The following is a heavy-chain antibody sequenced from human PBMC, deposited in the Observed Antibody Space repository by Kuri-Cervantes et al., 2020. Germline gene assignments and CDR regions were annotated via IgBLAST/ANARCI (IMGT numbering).Heavy chain of an antibody. CDR2: ITWNSGTI. Sequence: GGSLRLSCAASGSTFDDYAMHWVRQAPGKGLEWVSCITWNSGTIGYADSVKGRFTISRDNAKNSLYLQMNSLRAEDTALYYCARNKYTYGDFVGYWGQGTLVTVSS. CDR3: ARNKYTYGDFVGY. D-gene: IGHD4-17*01. CDR1: GSTFDDYA. J-gene: IGHJ4*02. V-gene: IGHV3-9*01.